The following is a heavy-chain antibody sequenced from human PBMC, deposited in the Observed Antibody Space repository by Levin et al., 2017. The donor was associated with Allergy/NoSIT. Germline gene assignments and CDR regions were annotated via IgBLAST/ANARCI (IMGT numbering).Heavy chain of an antibody. CDR2: ISWDGGST. Sequence: GGSLRLSCAASGFTFDDYTMHWVRQAPGKGLEWVSLISWDGGSTYYADSVKGRFTISRDNSKNSLYLQMNSLRTEDTALYYCARERYDSSGPFDYWGQGTLVTVSS. V-gene: IGHV3-43*01. CDR1: GFTFDDYT. D-gene: IGHD3-22*01. J-gene: IGHJ4*02. CDR3: ARERYDSSGPFDY.